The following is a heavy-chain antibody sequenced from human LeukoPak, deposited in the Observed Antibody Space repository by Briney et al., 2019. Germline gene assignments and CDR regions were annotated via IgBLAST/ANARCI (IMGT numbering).Heavy chain of an antibody. V-gene: IGHV1-2*02. J-gene: IGHJ6*02. CDR3: ARDHCVSSGCYEDYYYGMDV. CDR1: GYTFTGYY. CDR2: INPNSGGT. D-gene: IGHD2-2*01. Sequence: ASVKVSCKASGYTFTGYYIQWVRQAPGQGLEWMGWINPNSGGTNYAQKFQGRVTMTRDTSISTADMELSRLRSDDTAVYFCARDHCVSSGCYEDYYYGMDVWGRGTTVTVSS.